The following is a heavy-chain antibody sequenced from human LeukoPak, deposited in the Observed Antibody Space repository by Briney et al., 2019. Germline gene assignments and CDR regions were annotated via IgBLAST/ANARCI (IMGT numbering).Heavy chain of an antibody. CDR2: ITGSGGST. CDR3: AKGLKPAMASRSNYFDY. J-gene: IGHJ4*02. CDR1: GFSFSNYA. V-gene: IGHV3-23*01. Sequence: QRGESLKISCAASGFSFSNYAMNWVRQAPGKGLEWVSTITGSGGSTHYADSVKGRFTISRDNSKNTLYLQMNSLRADDTAVYYCAKGLKPAMASRSNYFDYWGQGALVTVSS. D-gene: IGHD2-8*01.